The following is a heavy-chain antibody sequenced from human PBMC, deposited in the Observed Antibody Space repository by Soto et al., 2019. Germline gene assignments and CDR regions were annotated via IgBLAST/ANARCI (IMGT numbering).Heavy chain of an antibody. CDR3: ARDRYSYYDFWSGSLPYYYFGMDV. CDR1: GGTFSSYA. V-gene: IGHV1-69*13. CDR2: IIPIFGTA. D-gene: IGHD3-3*01. J-gene: IGHJ6*02. Sequence: ASVKVSCKASGGTFSSYAISWVRQAPGQGLEWMGGIIPIFGTANYAQKFQGRVTITADESTSTAYMELSSLRSEDTAVYYCARDRYSYYDFWSGSLPYYYFGMDVWGQGTTVTVSS.